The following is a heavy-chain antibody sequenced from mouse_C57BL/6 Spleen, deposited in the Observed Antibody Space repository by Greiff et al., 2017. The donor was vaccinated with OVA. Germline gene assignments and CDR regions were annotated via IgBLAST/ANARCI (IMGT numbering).Heavy chain of an antibody. V-gene: IGHV5-17*01. CDR1: GFTFSDYG. CDR3: ARDNLDY. Sequence: EVKLVESGGGLVKPGGSLKLSCAASGFTFSDYGMHWVRQAPGKGLEWVAEISSGSSSIYYADKVKGRVTISRDNAKNPLFLQMTSLRSEDTAMYYCARDNLDYWGQGTSVTVSS. D-gene: IGHD3-2*01. J-gene: IGHJ4*01. CDR2: ISSGSSSI.